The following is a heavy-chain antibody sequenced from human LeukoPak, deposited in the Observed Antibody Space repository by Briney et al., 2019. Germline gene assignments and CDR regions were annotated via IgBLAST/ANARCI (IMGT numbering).Heavy chain of an antibody. V-gene: IGHV3-9*01. D-gene: IGHD6-19*01. J-gene: IGHJ4*02. Sequence: GKSLRLSCATSGFTFDDYGMHWVRQPPGKGLEWISGISWNGAYIRYADSVKGRFTVSRDNAKNSLYLQMNSLRAEDTAVYYCAKSLFGSGWYLVDYWGQGTLVTVSS. CDR1: GFTFDDYG. CDR3: AKSLFGSGWYLVDY. CDR2: ISWNGAYI.